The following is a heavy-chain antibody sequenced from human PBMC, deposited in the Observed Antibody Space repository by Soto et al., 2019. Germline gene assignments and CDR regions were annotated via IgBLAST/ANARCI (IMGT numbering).Heavy chain of an antibody. Sequence: SLRLSCAASGFTFSSYGMHWVRQAPGKGLEWVAVIWYDGSNKYYADSVKGRFTISRDNSKNTLYLQMNSLRAEDTAVYYCARALGRNSGSYQRHYYYYGMDVWGQGTTVTVS. D-gene: IGHD1-26*01. J-gene: IGHJ6*02. CDR3: ARALGRNSGSYQRHYYYYGMDV. V-gene: IGHV3-33*01. CDR1: GFTFSSYG. CDR2: IWYDGSNK.